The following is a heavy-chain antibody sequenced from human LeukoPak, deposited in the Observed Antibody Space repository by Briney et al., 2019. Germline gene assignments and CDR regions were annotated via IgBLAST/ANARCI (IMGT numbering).Heavy chain of an antibody. Sequence: GGSLRLSCAASGFTFSSYAMSWVRQAPGKGLEWVSSISSSSSYIYYADSVKGRFTISRDNAKNSLYLQMNSLRAEDTAVYYCARDGAFYDILTGYYIGTARENYYYYGMDVWGQGTTVTVSS. CDR1: GFTFSSYA. V-gene: IGHV3-21*01. CDR3: ARDGAFYDILTGYYIGTARENYYYYGMDV. D-gene: IGHD3-9*01. J-gene: IGHJ6*02. CDR2: ISSSSSYI.